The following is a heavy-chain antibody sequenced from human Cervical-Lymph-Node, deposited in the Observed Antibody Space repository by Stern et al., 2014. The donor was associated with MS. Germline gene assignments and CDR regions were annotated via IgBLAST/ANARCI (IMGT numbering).Heavy chain of an antibody. D-gene: IGHD2-2*01. CDR2: ISYDGSNK. CDR3: AKRLGYCSSTSCRYYYYGMDV. CDR1: GFTFSSYG. J-gene: IGHJ6*02. Sequence: QEQLVESGGGVVQPGRSLRLSCAASGFTFSSYGMHWVRQAPGKGLEWVAVISYDGSNKYYADAVKGRFTISRDNSKNTLYLQMNSLRAEDTAVYYCAKRLGYCSSTSCRYYYYGMDVWGQGTTVTVSS. V-gene: IGHV3-30*18.